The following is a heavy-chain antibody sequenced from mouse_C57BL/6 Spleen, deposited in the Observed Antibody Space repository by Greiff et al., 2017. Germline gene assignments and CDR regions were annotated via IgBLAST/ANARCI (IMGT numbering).Heavy chain of an antibody. CDR3: ARGDGYYWFAY. Sequence: VQLQQSGAELARPGASVKLSCKASGYTFTSYGISWVKQRTGQGLEWIGEIYPRSGNTYYNEKFKGKATLTADKSSSTAYMELRSLTSEDSAVYSCARGDGYYWFAYWGQGTLVTVSA. D-gene: IGHD2-3*01. CDR1: GYTFTSYG. J-gene: IGHJ3*01. V-gene: IGHV1-81*01. CDR2: IYPRSGNT.